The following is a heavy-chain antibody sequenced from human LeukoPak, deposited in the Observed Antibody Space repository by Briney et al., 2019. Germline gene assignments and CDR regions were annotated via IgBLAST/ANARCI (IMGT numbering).Heavy chain of an antibody. CDR1: GYTFTSYG. J-gene: IGHJ4*02. Sequence: ASVKVSCKASGYTFTSYGISWVRQAPGQGLEWMGWISAYNGNTNYAQKRQGRVTMTTDTSTSTAYMELRSLRSDDTAVYYCARDLSPELPVDYWGQGTLVTVSS. CDR2: ISAYNGNT. D-gene: IGHD1-26*01. CDR3: ARDLSPELPVDY. V-gene: IGHV1-18*01.